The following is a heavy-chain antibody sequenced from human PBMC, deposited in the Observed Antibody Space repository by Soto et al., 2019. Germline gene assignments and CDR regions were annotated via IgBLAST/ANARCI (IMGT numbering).Heavy chain of an antibody. CDR1: GGSISSGDYY. CDR2: VYYSGIT. Sequence: QVQLQESGPGLVRPSQTLSLTCTVSGGSISSGDYYWSWIRQHPGRGLEWIGYVYYSGITFYNPSLKSRLTISVDTSKNQFYLRLGSLTAADTAVYYCSREMFSRTWYPGDWGQGTLVTVSS. J-gene: IGHJ4*02. V-gene: IGHV4-31*03. D-gene: IGHD6-13*01. CDR3: SREMFSRTWYPGD.